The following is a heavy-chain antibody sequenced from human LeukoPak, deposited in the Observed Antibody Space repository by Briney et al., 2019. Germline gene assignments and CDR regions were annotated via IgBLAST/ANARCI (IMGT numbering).Heavy chain of an antibody. J-gene: IGHJ4*02. Sequence: ASVKVSCKASGYTFTRYGISWVRQAPGQGLEWMGWISAYNGNTNYAQKLQGRITMTTDTSTSTAYMDLRSLRSDDTAVYYCARDYYDSSGYLRDYWGQGTLVTVSS. V-gene: IGHV1-18*01. CDR3: ARDYYDSSGYLRDY. CDR1: GYTFTRYG. CDR2: ISAYNGNT. D-gene: IGHD3-22*01.